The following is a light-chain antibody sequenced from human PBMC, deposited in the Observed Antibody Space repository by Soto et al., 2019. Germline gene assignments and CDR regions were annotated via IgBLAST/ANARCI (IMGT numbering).Light chain of an antibody. V-gene: IGLV2-8*01. CDR3: SSYAGSNNFV. J-gene: IGLJ3*02. CDR2: EVS. CDR1: SSDVGAYNY. Sequence: QPVLTQPPSASGSPGQSVTISCTGTSSDVGAYNYVSWYQQHPGKAPKLMIYEVSKRPSGVPDRFSGSKSGNTASLTVSGLQAEDEAGYYCSSYAGSNNFVFGGGTKLTVL.